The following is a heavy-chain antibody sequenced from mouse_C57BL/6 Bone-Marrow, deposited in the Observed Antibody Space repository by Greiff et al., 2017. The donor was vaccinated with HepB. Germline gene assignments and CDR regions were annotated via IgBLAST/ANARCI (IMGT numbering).Heavy chain of an antibody. CDR3: AIYDGYYGGVT. V-gene: IGHV1-55*01. J-gene: IGHJ2*01. D-gene: IGHD2-3*01. CDR1: GYTFTSYW. CDR2: IYPGSGST. Sequence: VQLQQSGAELVKPGASVKMSCKASGYTFTSYWITWVKQRPGQGLEWIGDIYPGSGSTNYNEKFKSKATLTVDTSSSTAYMQLSSLTSEDSAVYYCAIYDGYYGGVTWGQGTTLTVSS.